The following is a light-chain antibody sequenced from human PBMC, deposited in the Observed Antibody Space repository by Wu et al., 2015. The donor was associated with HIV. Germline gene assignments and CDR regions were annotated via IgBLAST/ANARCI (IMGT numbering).Light chain of an antibody. CDR2: GAS. V-gene: IGKV3-15*01. CDR3: QQYNNWLES. Sequence: EIVMTQSPATLSLSPGERATLSCRASQSVGSDLAWYQQKRGQAPRLLIYGASTRVAGIPARFSGSGSGTEFTLTISSLQSEDFAVYYCQQYNNWLESFGQGT. CDR1: QSVGSD. J-gene: IGKJ2*03.